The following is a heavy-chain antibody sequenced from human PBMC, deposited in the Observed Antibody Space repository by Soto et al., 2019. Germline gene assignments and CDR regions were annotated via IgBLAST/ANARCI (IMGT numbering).Heavy chain of an antibody. CDR1: GFTFSSYA. J-gene: IGHJ4*02. D-gene: IGHD2-2*02. V-gene: IGHV3-23*01. Sequence: GGSLRLSCAASGFTFSSYAMSWVRRAPGKGLEWVSSIRNSGATTYYADSVKGRFTLSRDNSNNTLYLRMDSLRAEDTAVYYCAKEHGYCSSTTCYKGFDYWGQGILVTVSS. CDR3: AKEHGYCSSTTCYKGFDY. CDR2: IRNSGATT.